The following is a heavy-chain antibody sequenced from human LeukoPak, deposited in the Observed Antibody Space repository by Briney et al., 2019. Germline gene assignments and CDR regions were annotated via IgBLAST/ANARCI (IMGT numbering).Heavy chain of an antibody. Sequence: PSETLSLTCTVSGGSISSGSYYWSWIRQPAGKGLEWIGRIYTSGSTNYNPSLKSRVTMSVDTSKNQFSLKLSSVTAADTAVYYCARSESEILEWSFYMDVWGKGTTVTVSS. CDR3: ARSESEILEWSFYMDV. D-gene: IGHD3-3*01. J-gene: IGHJ6*03. CDR1: GGSISSGSYY. V-gene: IGHV4-61*02. CDR2: IYTSGST.